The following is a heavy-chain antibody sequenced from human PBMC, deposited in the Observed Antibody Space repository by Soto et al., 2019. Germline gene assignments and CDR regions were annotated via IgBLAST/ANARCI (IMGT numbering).Heavy chain of an antibody. Sequence: QVQLQESGPGLVKPSETLSLTCTVSGASISNHYWNWIRQPPGKGLEWIANIFNGGSTKYNPSLKSRLTISVDTSKNQFSLNLSSVTAADTAVYYCARIAAAGTQWGQGTLVTVSS. CDR3: ARIAAAGTQ. CDR1: GASISNHY. J-gene: IGHJ4*02. CDR2: IFNGGST. V-gene: IGHV4-59*11. D-gene: IGHD6-13*01.